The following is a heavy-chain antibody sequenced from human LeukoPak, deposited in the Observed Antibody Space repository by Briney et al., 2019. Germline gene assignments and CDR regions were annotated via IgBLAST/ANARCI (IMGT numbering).Heavy chain of an antibody. CDR2: ISGSGGST. D-gene: IGHD6-19*01. V-gene: IGHV3-23*01. Sequence: GGSLRLSCAASGFTFSSYAMSWVRQAPGKGLEWVSAISGSGGSTYHADSVKGRFTISRDNSKNTLYLQMNSLRAEDTAVYYCAKLPAVAGTWGFDYWGQGTLVTVSS. CDR3: AKLPAVAGTWGFDY. CDR1: GFTFSSYA. J-gene: IGHJ4*02.